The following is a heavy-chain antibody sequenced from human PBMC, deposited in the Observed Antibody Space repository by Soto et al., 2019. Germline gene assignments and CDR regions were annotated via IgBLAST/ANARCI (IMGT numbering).Heavy chain of an antibody. D-gene: IGHD1-26*01. CDR2: IWGGGGSK. V-gene: IGHV3-23*01. Sequence: RGGSVRLSCAASGFTVSSYAMRWVRQAPGKGLEWVAAIWGGGGSKYYADSVKGRFTISRDNSKNTLYLQMNSLRAEDTAVYYCAREQYSDRSDAFDIWGQGTMVTVSS. CDR1: GFTVSSYA. J-gene: IGHJ3*02. CDR3: AREQYSDRSDAFDI.